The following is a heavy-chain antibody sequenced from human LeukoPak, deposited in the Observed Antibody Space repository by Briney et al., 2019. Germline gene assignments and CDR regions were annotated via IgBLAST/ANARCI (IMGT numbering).Heavy chain of an antibody. D-gene: IGHD6-13*01. J-gene: IGHJ1*01. CDR2: IRYDGSNK. V-gene: IGHV3-30*02. Sequence: GGSLRLSCAASGFIFSSYGMHWVRQAPGKGLEWVAFIRYDGSNKFYADSVKGRFTISRDNSKNTLDLQMNSLRVEDTAVYYCAKEAGDSSSWYQYFQHWGQGTLVTVSS. CDR1: GFIFSSYG. CDR3: AKEAGDSSSWYQYFQH.